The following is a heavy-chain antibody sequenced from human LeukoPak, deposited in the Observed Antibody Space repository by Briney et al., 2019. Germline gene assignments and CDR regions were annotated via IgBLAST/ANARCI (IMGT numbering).Heavy chain of an antibody. D-gene: IGHD3-10*01. V-gene: IGHV4-59*08. Sequence: SETLSLTCTVSGGSISSYYWSWIRQPPGKGLEWIGYIYYSGSTNYNPSLKSRVTISVDTSKNQFSLKLSSVTAADTAVYYCASSVTFPFGEGIGWFDPWGQGTLVTVSS. CDR2: IYYSGST. J-gene: IGHJ5*02. CDR3: ASSVTFPFGEGIGWFDP. CDR1: GGSISSYY.